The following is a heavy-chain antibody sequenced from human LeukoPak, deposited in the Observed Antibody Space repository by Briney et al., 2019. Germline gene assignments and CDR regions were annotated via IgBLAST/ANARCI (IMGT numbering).Heavy chain of an antibody. CDR3: AKDPGAFPYFFDS. V-gene: IGHV3-30*02. J-gene: IGHJ4*02. D-gene: IGHD2/OR15-2a*01. Sequence: PGGSLRLSCAASGFTFSTYGMHWVRQAPGKGLEWVAFIRYDGVNKYYADSVKGRFTISRDNSKNTLYLQMNSLRTEDTAVYYCAKDPGAFPYFFDSWGQGTLVTVSS. CDR1: GFTFSTYG. CDR2: IRYDGVNK.